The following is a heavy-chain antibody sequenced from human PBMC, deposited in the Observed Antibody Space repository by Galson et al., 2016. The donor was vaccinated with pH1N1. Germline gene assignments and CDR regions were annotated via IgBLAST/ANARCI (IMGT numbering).Heavy chain of an antibody. CDR2: IARGTSVT. D-gene: IGHD5-12*01. V-gene: IGHV3-11*05. CDR3: ARDDGGEYTGFDYDY. CDR1: GFSLNDFS. Sequence: SLRLSCAVPGFSLNDFSMSWIRQAPGMGLQWIAYIARGTSVTVYADSVKGRFSISRDSAKNSLYLQMHSLRAEDTAIYFCARDDGGEYTGFDYDYWGQGALVTVSS. J-gene: IGHJ4*02.